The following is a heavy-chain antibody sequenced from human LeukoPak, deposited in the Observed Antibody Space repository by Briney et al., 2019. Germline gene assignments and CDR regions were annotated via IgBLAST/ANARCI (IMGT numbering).Heavy chain of an antibody. CDR2: INPNSGNT. V-gene: IGHV1-8*02. CDR1: GYTFTSYY. D-gene: IGHD4-17*01. J-gene: IGHJ4*02. CDR3: ARGNYGDYIDY. Sequence: ASVKVSCKASGYTFTSYYMHWVRQAPGQGLEWMGWINPNSGNTGYAQKFQGRVTMTRNTSISTAYMELSSLRSEDTAVYYCARGNYGDYIDYWGQGTLVTVSS.